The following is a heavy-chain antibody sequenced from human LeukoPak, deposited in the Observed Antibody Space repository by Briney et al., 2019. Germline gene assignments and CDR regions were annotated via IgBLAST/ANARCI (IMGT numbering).Heavy chain of an antibody. CDR3: ARGGHIVVVTAIYYLFDY. J-gene: IGHJ4*02. D-gene: IGHD2-21*02. Sequence: ASVKVSCKASGGTFSSYAISWVRQAPGQGLEWMGGIIPIFGTANYAQKFQGRVTITADKSTSTAYMELSSLRSEDTAVYYCARGGHIVVVTAIYYLFDYWGQGTLVTVSS. CDR2: IIPIFGTA. CDR1: GGTFSSYA. V-gene: IGHV1-69*06.